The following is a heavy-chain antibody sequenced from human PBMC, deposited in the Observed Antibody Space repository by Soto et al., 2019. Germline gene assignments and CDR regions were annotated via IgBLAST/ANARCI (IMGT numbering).Heavy chain of an antibody. V-gene: IGHV1-18*01. D-gene: IGHD6-19*01. Sequence: ASVKVSCKASGYTFTSYGISWVRQAPGQGLEWMGWISAYNGNTNYAQKLQGRVTMTTDTSTSTAYMELRSLGSDDTAVYDCARAYSSGWYVPRDTYYYYGMDVWGQGTTVTVSS. J-gene: IGHJ6*02. CDR3: ARAYSSGWYVPRDTYYYYGMDV. CDR2: ISAYNGNT. CDR1: GYTFTSYG.